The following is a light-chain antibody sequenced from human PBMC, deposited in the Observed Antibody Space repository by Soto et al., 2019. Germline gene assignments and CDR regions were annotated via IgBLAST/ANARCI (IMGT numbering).Light chain of an antibody. V-gene: IGKV1D-16*01. CDR1: QDINSY. J-gene: IGKJ4*01. CDR3: QQYNIYPLT. Sequence: DVQMTQSPSSLSASVGDRVTITCRASQDINSYLAWYQQKPGNAPKSLIYGASSLQTGVPSRFSGSESGKDFTLTISNLQPEDSATYYCQQYNIYPLTFGGGTKVEIK. CDR2: GAS.